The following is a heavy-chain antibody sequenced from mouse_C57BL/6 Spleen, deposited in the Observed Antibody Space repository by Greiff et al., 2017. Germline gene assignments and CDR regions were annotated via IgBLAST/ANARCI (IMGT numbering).Heavy chain of an antibody. D-gene: IGHD1-1*01. CDR3: ARQPYGSSGDY. CDR1: GFTFSSYG. Sequence: EVQLVESGGDLVKPGGSLKLSCAASGFTFSSYGMSWVRQTPDKRLEWVATISSGGSYTYYPDSVKGRFTISRDNAKNTLYLQRSSLKSEDTAMYYCARQPYGSSGDYWGQGTTLTVSS. V-gene: IGHV5-6*01. CDR2: ISSGGSYT. J-gene: IGHJ2*01.